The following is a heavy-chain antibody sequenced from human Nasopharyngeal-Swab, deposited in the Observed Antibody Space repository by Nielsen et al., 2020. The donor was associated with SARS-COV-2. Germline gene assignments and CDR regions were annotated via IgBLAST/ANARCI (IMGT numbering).Heavy chain of an antibody. D-gene: IGHD1-7*01. J-gene: IGHJ5*02. CDR2: INHRGST. V-gene: IGHV4-34*01. Sequence: VRQMPGKGLEWIGEINHRGSTNYNPSLKTRVTILVDTSKNQISLKLSSVTAADTAVYYCARCMTETTGEWFDPWGQGTLVTVSS. CDR3: ARCMTETTGEWFDP.